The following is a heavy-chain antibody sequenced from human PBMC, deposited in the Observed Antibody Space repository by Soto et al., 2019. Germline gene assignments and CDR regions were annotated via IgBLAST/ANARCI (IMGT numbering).Heavy chain of an antibody. J-gene: IGHJ5*02. V-gene: IGHV1-3*01. CDR2: INAGNGDT. CDR1: GYTFTNYV. D-gene: IGHD2-2*01. Sequence: QVQLVQSGAEVKKPGASVKVSCKTSGYTFTNYVLHWVRQAPGQRLEWMGWINAGNGDTKYSQKCQGRVTITRDTSASTAYMELSSLRPEDTAVYFCARLTCSSTSCYGLGWLDPWGQGTLVTVSS. CDR3: ARLTCSSTSCYGLGWLDP.